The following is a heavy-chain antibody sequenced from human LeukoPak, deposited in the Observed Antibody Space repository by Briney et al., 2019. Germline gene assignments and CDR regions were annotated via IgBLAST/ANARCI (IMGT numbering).Heavy chain of an antibody. CDR3: AILAVAGTGNFDY. V-gene: IGHV3-7*01. Sequence: GGSLRLSCAASGFTFSSYWMSWVRQAPGKGLEWVANIKQDGSEKYYVDSVKGRFTISRDNAKNSPYLQMNSLRAEDTAVYYCAILAVAGTGNFDYWGQGTLVTVSS. D-gene: IGHD6-19*01. CDR2: IKQDGSEK. J-gene: IGHJ4*02. CDR1: GFTFSSYW.